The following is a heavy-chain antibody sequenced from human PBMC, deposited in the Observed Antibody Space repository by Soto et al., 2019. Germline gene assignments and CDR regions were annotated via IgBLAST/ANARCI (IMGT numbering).Heavy chain of an antibody. CDR3: ARLRYFDWLSNYYYYGMDV. CDR2: IYYSGST. V-gene: IGHV4-59*01. J-gene: IGHJ6*02. Sequence: SETLSLTCTVSGGSISSYYWSWIRQPPGKGLEWIGYIYYSGSTNYNPSLKSRVTISVDTSKNQFSLKLSSVTAADTAVYYCARLRYFDWLSNYYYYGMDVWGQGTTVTVS. CDR1: GGSISSYY. D-gene: IGHD3-9*01.